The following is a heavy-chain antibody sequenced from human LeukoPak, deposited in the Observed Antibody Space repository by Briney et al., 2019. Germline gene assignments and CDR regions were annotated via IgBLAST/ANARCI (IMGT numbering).Heavy chain of an antibody. Sequence: GGSLRLSCAASGFSFSNYGMDWVRQAPGKGLEWVSGITGNGATTYYADSVKGRFTISRDNSRNTVYLQMNSLRAEDTAVYYCANDLGWIQLNLGRGQGTLVIVSS. V-gene: IGHV3-23*01. CDR1: GFSFSNYG. D-gene: IGHD5-18*01. J-gene: IGHJ4*02. CDR3: ANDLGWIQLNLG. CDR2: ITGNGATT.